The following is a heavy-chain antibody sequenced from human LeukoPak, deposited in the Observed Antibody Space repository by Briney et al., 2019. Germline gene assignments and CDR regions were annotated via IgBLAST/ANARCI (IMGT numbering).Heavy chain of an antibody. D-gene: IGHD6-13*01. CDR3: ASGRYSSSWYSRYYGMDV. V-gene: IGHV4-34*01. Sequence: SETLSLTCAGYGGSFSGYYWSWIRQPPGKGLEWIGEINQSGSSNYDPSLKSRVTISVDTSKNQFSLKVSSVTAADTAVYYCASGRYSSSWYSRYYGMDVWGQGTTVTVSS. CDR1: GGSFSGYY. CDR2: INQSGSS. J-gene: IGHJ6*02.